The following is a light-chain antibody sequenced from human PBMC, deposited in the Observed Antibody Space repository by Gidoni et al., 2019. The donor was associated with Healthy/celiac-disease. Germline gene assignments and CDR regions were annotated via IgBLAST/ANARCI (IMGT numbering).Light chain of an antibody. CDR3: CSYAGSYGVV. V-gene: IGLV2-11*01. Sequence: QSALTQPRSVSGSPGQSVTISCTGTSSDVGGYNYVSWYQQHPGKAPKLMIYDVSKRPAWVPDRFSGSKSGNTASLTISGLQADDEADYYCCSYAGSYGVVFGGGTKLTVL. J-gene: IGLJ2*01. CDR1: SSDVGGYNY. CDR2: DVS.